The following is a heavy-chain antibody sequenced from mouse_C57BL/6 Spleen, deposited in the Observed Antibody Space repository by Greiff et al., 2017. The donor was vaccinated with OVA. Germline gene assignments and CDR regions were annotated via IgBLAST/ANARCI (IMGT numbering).Heavy chain of an antibody. V-gene: IGHV1-52*01. CDR1: GYTFTSYW. J-gene: IGHJ1*03. Sequence: QVQLQQPGAELVRPGSSVKLSCKASGYTFTSYWLHWVKQRPIQGLEWIGNIDPSDSETHYNQKFKDKATLTVDKSSSTAYMQLSSLTSEDSAVYYCARDYGNYAYWYFDVWGTGTTVTVSS. CDR3: ARDYGNYAYWYFDV. D-gene: IGHD2-1*01. CDR2: IDPSDSET.